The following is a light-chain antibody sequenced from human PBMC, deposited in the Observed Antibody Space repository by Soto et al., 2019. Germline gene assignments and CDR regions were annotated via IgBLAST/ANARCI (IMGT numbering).Light chain of an antibody. V-gene: IGLV1-40*01. CDR2: GNS. CDR3: QSYDSRLSAYV. CDR1: SSNIGAGYD. Sequence: QSVLTQPPSVSGAPGQRVTISCTGSSSNIGAGYDVHWYQQLPGTAPKLLIYGNSNRPSGVPDRFSGSKSGTSASLAITGLQSEDYSHYYSQSYDSRLSAYVFGTGTKVTVL. J-gene: IGLJ1*01.